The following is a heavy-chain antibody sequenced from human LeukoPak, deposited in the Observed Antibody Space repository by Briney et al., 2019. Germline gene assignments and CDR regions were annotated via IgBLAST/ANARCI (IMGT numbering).Heavy chain of an antibody. Sequence: PGGSLRLSCAASGFTFSSYSLNWVRQAPGKGLEWVSSISSSSSYIYYADSVKGRFTTSRDNAKNSLNLQMNSLRAEDTAVYYCARHYDSNSYGPGYWGQGTLVTVSS. D-gene: IGHD3-22*01. CDR2: ISSSSSYI. CDR3: ARHYDSNSYGPGY. J-gene: IGHJ4*02. V-gene: IGHV3-21*01. CDR1: GFTFSSYS.